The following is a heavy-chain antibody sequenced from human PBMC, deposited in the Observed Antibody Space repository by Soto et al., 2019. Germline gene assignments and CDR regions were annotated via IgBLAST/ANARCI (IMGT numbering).Heavy chain of an antibody. V-gene: IGHV3-74*01. D-gene: IGHD2-15*01. CDR1: GFTFNSDW. Sequence: EVQLVESGGGLVQPGGSLRLSCAASGFTFNSDWMSWVRQVPGKGLVWVSRISGDGSVRNYADSVRGRFTISRDNAKNTLFLQLNSLSVEDTAVYYCVRGTMTGSFLIYWGQGTLVTVSS. CDR3: VRGTMTGSFLIY. CDR2: ISGDGSVR. J-gene: IGHJ4*02.